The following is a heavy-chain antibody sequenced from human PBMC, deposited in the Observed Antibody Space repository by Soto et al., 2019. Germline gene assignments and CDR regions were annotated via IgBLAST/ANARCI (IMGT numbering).Heavy chain of an antibody. CDR2: IYYSGST. Sequence: PSETLSLTCTVSGGSISSYYWSWIRQSPGKGLEWIGYIYYSGSTNYNPSLKSRVTISVDTSKNQFSLKLSSATAADTAVYYCARVAPQSLDVWGKGTTVTVSS. CDR3: ARVAPQSLDV. D-gene: IGHD3-16*02. CDR1: GGSISSYY. V-gene: IGHV4-59*01. J-gene: IGHJ6*04.